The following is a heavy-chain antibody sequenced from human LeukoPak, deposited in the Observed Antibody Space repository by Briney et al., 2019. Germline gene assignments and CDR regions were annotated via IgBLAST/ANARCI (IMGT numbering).Heavy chain of an antibody. V-gene: IGHV1-18*01. J-gene: IGHJ4*02. CDR2: ISGYNGNT. D-gene: IGHD2-21*01. CDR1: GYSFTSYG. CDR3: ARGGLRTYLDY. Sequence: ASVKVSCKASGYSFTSYGLTWVRQVPRQGLEWIGWISGYNGNTNYSQKFQSRVSMTTDTPASTVYMELRSLTSDDTAVYYCARGGLRTYLDYWGQGTLVTVSS.